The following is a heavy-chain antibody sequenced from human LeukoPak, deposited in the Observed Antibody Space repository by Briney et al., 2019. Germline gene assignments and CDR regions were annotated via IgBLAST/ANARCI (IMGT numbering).Heavy chain of an antibody. D-gene: IGHD6-13*01. J-gene: IGHJ4*02. CDR3: ARRYSSSWSDY. Sequence: GASVKVSCKASGYTFTGYYMHWVRQAPGQGLEWMGRIIPILGIANYAQKFQGRVTITADKSTSTAYMELSSLRSEDTAVYYCARRYSSSWSDYWGQGTLVTVSS. V-gene: IGHV1-69*02. CDR1: GYTFTGYY. CDR2: IIPILGIA.